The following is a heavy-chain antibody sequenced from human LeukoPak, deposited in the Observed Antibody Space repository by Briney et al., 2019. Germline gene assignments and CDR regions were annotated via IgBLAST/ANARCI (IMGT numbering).Heavy chain of an antibody. V-gene: IGHV3-7*01. CDR1: GFTFSSYW. CDR2: IKQDGSEK. Sequence: PGGSLRLSCAASGFTFSSYWMSRVRQAPGKGLEWVANIKQDGSEKYYVDSVKGRFTISRDNAKNSLYLQMNSLRAEDTAVYYCARDREWELPADAFDIWGQGTMVTVSS. D-gene: IGHD1-26*01. CDR3: ARDREWELPADAFDI. J-gene: IGHJ3*02.